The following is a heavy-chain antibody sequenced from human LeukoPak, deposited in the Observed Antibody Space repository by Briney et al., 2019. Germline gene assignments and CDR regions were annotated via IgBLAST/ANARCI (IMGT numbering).Heavy chain of an antibody. CDR3: AKDGTPYYDILTGYGTSFDY. CDR2: IGGSDGTT. Sequence: EGSLRLSCAASGFTFSSYAMSWVRQAPGKGLEWVSNIGGSDGTTYYADSVKGRFTISRDNSKNILYLQMNSLRAEDTAIYYCAKDGTPYYDILTGYGTSFDYWGQGTLVTVSS. CDR1: GFTFSSYA. V-gene: IGHV3-23*01. D-gene: IGHD3-9*01. J-gene: IGHJ4*02.